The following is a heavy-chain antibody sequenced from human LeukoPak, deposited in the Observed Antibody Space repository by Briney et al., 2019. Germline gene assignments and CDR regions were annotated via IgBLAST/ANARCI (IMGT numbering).Heavy chain of an antibody. CDR3: AKEGTSIAAAGSHFDY. CDR2: VSYDGSNK. D-gene: IGHD6-13*01. J-gene: IGHJ4*01. V-gene: IGHV3-30*18. Sequence: GGTLRLSCAASGFTFSNYGMHWVRQAPGKGLDWVAVVSYDGSNKYYADSVKGRSTISRDNSKNTLYLQMNSLRAEDTAVYYCAKEGTSIAAAGSHFDYWGQGTLVTVSS. CDR1: GFTFSNYG.